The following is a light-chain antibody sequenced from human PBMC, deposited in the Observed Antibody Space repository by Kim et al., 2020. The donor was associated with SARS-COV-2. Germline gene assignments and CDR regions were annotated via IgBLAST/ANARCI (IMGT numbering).Light chain of an antibody. J-gene: IGKJ2*01. CDR2: AAS. CDR3: HQRRDWPNT. Sequence: SLSPGERATLSCKASQSVGNYLAWYQQKPGQAPRLLIYAASNRATGIPARFSGSGSGTDFTLTFSSLEPEDFVLYYCHQRRDWPNTFGQGTKLEI. CDR1: QSVGNY. V-gene: IGKV3-11*01.